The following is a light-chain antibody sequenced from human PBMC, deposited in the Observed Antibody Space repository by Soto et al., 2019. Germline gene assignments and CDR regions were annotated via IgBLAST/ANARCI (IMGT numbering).Light chain of an antibody. CDR2: GAS. J-gene: IGKJ1*01. CDR1: QSVRSNF. Sequence: PGERATLSCRASQSVRSNFLAWYQQKPGQAPRLLIYGASNRATGIPDRFSGSGSGTDFTLTITRLEAEDFAMYYCQRYDSLRTFGQGTKVDNK. V-gene: IGKV3-20*01. CDR3: QRYDSLRT.